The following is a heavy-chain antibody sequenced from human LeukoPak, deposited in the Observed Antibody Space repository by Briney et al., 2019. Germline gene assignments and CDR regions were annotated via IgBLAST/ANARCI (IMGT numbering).Heavy chain of an antibody. CDR3: AREAYCGADCYSGFDY. CDR2: IYYTGST. CDR1: GDSISTYF. V-gene: IGHV4-59*01. Sequence: SETLSLTCTVSGDSISTYFWSWIRQPPGKGLEWIGYIYYTGSTNYSPSLKSRVTISVDTSKNQFSLRLSSVTAADTAVYYCAREAYCGADCYSGFDYWGQGTLVTVSS. D-gene: IGHD2-21*02. J-gene: IGHJ4*02.